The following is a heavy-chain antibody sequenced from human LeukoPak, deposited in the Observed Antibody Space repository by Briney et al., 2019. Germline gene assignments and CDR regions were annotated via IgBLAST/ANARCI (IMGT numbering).Heavy chain of an antibody. Sequence: PGGSLRLSCAASGFTFSSYEMNWVRQAPGKGLEWVSYISSSGTTIYYADSVKGRFTSSRDNAKNSLYLQMNSLRAEDTAVYYCARGVDSSSWYDYWGQGTLVTVSS. D-gene: IGHD6-13*01. CDR3: ARGVDSSSWYDY. CDR1: GFTFSSYE. CDR2: ISSSGTTI. V-gene: IGHV3-48*03. J-gene: IGHJ4*02.